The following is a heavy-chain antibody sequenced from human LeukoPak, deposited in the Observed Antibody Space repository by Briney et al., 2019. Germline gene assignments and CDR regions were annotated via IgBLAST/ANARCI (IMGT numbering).Heavy chain of an antibody. Sequence: SETLSLTCAVYGGSFSGFYWSWIRQPPGKGLEWIGEINHSGSTNYNPSLKSRVTISVETSKNQFSLKLSSVTAAHTAVYYCARGSQRGYSLSDAFDIWGQGTMVTVSS. CDR3: ARGSQRGYSLSDAFDI. CDR2: INHSGST. D-gene: IGHD5-18*01. J-gene: IGHJ3*02. CDR1: GGSFSGFY. V-gene: IGHV4-34*01.